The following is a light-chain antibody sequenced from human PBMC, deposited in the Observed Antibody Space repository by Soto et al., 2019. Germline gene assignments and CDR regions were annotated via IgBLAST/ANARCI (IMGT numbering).Light chain of an antibody. CDR2: DAS. V-gene: IGKV1-33*01. J-gene: IGKJ5*01. CDR3: QQYDILPIT. CDR1: QNINNY. Sequence: DVQMTQSPSSLSASVGDRVTITCQASQNINNYLNWYQQEPGRAPKLLIYDASNLEAGVPSRFRGSGSGTHFTFTISSLKTEDIGTYYCQQYDILPITFGRGTRLEI.